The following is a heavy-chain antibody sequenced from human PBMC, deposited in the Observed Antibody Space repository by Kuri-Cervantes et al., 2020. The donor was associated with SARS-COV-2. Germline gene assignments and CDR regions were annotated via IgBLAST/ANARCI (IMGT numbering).Heavy chain of an antibody. D-gene: IGHD3-10*01. V-gene: IGHV3-7*01. J-gene: IGHJ4*02. CDR1: GFTFSSYW. Sequence: ESLKISCAASGFTFSSYWMSWVRQAPGKGLEWVANIKQDGSEKHYVDSVRGRFTISRDDAKNSLYLQMNSLRAEDTAVYYCASLDHGLGSYYHTFPHDYWGLGTQVTVSS. CDR2: IKQDGSEK. CDR3: ASLDHGLGSYYHTFPHDY.